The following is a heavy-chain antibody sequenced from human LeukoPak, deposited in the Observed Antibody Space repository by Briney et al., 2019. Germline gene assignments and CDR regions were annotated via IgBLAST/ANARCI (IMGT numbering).Heavy chain of an antibody. CDR2: INHSGST. Sequence: SETLSLTCAVYGGSFSGYYWSWIRQPPGKGLEWIGEINHSGSTNYNPSLKSRVTISVDTSKNQFSLKLSSVTAADTAVYYCARLPYDFWSGYPKRYFDYWGQGTLVTVSS. CDR3: ARLPYDFWSGYPKRYFDY. CDR1: GGSFSGYY. J-gene: IGHJ4*02. V-gene: IGHV4-34*01. D-gene: IGHD3-3*01.